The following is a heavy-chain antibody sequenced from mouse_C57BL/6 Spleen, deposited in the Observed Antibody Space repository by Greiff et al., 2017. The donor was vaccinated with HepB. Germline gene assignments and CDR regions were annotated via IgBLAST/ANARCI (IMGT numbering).Heavy chain of an antibody. CDR2: ISSGSSTI. Sequence: EVKLVESGGGLVKPGGSLKLSCAASGFPFSDYGMHWVRQAPEKGLEWVAYISSGSSTIYYADTVKGRFPISRDNAKNTLFLQMTSLRSEDTAMYYCARTGRYWYFDVWGTGTTVTVSS. V-gene: IGHV5-17*01. J-gene: IGHJ1*03. CDR3: ARTGRYWYFDV. CDR1: GFPFSDYG. D-gene: IGHD4-1*01.